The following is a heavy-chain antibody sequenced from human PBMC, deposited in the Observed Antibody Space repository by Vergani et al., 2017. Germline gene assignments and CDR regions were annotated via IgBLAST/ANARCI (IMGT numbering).Heavy chain of an antibody. CDR1: GGSFSGYY. J-gene: IGHJ5*02. V-gene: IGHV4-34*01. CDR2: IYHSGST. CDR3: ASSPFTIFGVVNWFDP. Sequence: QVQLQQWGAGLLKPSETLSLTCAVYGGSFSGYYWSWIRQPPGKGLEWIGSIYHSGSTYYNPSLKSRVTISVDTSKNQFSLKLSSVTAADTAVYYCASSPFTIFGVVNWFDPWGQGTLVTVSS. D-gene: IGHD3-3*01.